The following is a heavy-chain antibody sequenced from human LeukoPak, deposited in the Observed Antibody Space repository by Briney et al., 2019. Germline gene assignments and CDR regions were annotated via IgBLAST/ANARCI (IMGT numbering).Heavy chain of an antibody. V-gene: IGHV1-2*02. CDR1: GYTFTGYY. CDR3: AREFGNYYGMDV. Sequence: ASVKVSCKASGYTFTGYYMHWVRQAPGQGLEWMGWINPNSGGTNYAQKFQGRVTMTRDTSISTAYMELSRLRSDDTAVYYCAREFGNYYGMDVWGQGTTVTVSS. D-gene: IGHD3-16*01. J-gene: IGHJ6*02. CDR2: INPNSGGT.